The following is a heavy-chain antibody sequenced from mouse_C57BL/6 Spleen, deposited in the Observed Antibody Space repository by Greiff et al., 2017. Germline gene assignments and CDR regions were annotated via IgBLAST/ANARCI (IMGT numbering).Heavy chain of an antibody. V-gene: IGHV1-80*01. J-gene: IGHJ4*01. D-gene: IGHD2-4*01. Sequence: QVQLKESGAELVKPGASVKISCKASGYAFSSYWMNWVKQRPGKGLEWIGQIYPGDGDTTYNGKFKGKATLTADKSSRTAYMQLSSLTSEDSAVYFCARFRGVYDYDEEGYAMDYWGQGTSVTVSS. CDR3: ARFRGVYDYDEEGYAMDY. CDR2: IYPGDGDT. CDR1: GYAFSSYW.